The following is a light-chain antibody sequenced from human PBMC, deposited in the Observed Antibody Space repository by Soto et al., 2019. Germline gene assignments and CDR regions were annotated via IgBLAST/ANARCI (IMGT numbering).Light chain of an antibody. J-gene: IGLJ2*01. Sequence: QSVLTQPASVSGSPGQSITISCTGTSSDVGGYDYVSWYQHHPGKAPKLLIFEVSNRPSGVSNRFSGSKSGNTASLTISGLQAEDEADYYCSSHRSDISVVSGGGTQLTVL. CDR1: SSDVGGYDY. CDR3: SSHRSDISVV. CDR2: EVS. V-gene: IGLV2-14*01.